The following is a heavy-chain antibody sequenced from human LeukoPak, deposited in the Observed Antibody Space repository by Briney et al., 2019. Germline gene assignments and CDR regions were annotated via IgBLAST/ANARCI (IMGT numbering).Heavy chain of an antibody. J-gene: IGHJ4*02. CDR1: GYTFTSYG. Sequence: GASVKVSCKASGYTFTSYGISWVRQAPGQGLEWMGWISAYNGNTNYAQKLQGRVTMTRDTSTSTVYMELSSLRSEDTAVYYCARTRFRDGYNRPFDYWGQGTLVTVSS. V-gene: IGHV1-18*01. D-gene: IGHD5-24*01. CDR2: ISAYNGNT. CDR3: ARTRFRDGYNRPFDY.